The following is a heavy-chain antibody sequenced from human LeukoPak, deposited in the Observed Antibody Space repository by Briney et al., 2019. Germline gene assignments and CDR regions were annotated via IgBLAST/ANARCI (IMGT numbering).Heavy chain of an antibody. D-gene: IGHD5-12*01. CDR1: GYTFNAYY. CDR3: ARDSGYSGYDHIRGDY. CDR2: INPNTGDT. Sequence: ASVKVSCKASGYTFNAYYIHWVRQAPGQGLEWMGWINPNTGDTNFAQKFQGRVAMTRDTSLSTAYMDLSRLTSDDTAVYYCARDSGYSGYDHIRGDYWGQGTLVTVSS. J-gene: IGHJ4*02. V-gene: IGHV1-2*02.